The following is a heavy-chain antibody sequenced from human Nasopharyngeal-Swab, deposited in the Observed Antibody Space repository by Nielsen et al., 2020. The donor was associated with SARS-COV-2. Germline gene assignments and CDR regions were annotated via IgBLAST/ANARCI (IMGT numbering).Heavy chain of an antibody. CDR3: ARGLGRGLLWFGELLK. J-gene: IGHJ4*02. CDR1: GFTFNNAW. CDR2: IQSKTDGGTT. V-gene: IGHV3-15*01. Sequence: GESLKISCAGSGFTFNNAWMSWVRQAPGKGLEWVGRIQSKTDGGTTDYAAPVKGRFTISRDNAKNSLYLQMNSLRAEDTAVYYCARGLGRGLLWFGELLKWGQGTLVTVSS. D-gene: IGHD3-10*01.